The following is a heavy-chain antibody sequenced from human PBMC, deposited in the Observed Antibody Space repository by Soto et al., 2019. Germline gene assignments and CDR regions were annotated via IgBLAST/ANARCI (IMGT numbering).Heavy chain of an antibody. CDR3: AKLSAGAINWFDP. Sequence: SETLSLTCTVSGGSISTFYCSWIRQPPGKGLEWVGYIYYSGPTNYKPTLKSRVTISVDTSNNQYFLKLNFAAAADTAMYYCAKLSAGAINWFDPWGHGTLVTVSS. V-gene: IGHV4-59*01. D-gene: IGHD3-16*02. CDR1: GGSISTFY. J-gene: IGHJ5*02. CDR2: IYYSGPT.